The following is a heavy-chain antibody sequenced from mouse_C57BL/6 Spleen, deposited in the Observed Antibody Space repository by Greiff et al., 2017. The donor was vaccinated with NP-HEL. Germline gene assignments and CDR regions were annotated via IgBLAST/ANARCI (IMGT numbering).Heavy chain of an antibody. CDR2: IYPYNGVS. Sequence: VQLQQSGPELVKPGASVKISCKASGYSFTGYYMHWVKQSHGNILDWIGYIYPYNGVSSYNQKFKGKATLTVDKSSSTAYMGLRSLTSEDSEVNYCARWVGGDCGDYALDDWGQGTSVTVSS. CDR1: GYSFTGYY. CDR3: ARWVGGDCGDYALDD. J-gene: IGHJ4*01. D-gene: IGHD2-13*01. V-gene: IGHV1-31*01.